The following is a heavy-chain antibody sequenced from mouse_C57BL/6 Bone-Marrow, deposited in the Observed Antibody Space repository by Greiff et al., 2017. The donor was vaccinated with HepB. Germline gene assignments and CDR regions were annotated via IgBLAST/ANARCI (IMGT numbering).Heavy chain of an antibody. CDR1: GFTFTDYY. Sequence: EVKVEESGGGLVQPGGSLSLSCAASGFTFTDYYMSWVRQPPGKALEWLGFIRNKANGYTTEYSASVKGRFTISRDNSQSILYLQMNALRAEDSATYYCARSCYYPFAYWGQGTLVTVSA. J-gene: IGHJ3*01. V-gene: IGHV7-3*01. CDR2: IRNKANGYTT. CDR3: ARSCYYPFAY. D-gene: IGHD2-3*01.